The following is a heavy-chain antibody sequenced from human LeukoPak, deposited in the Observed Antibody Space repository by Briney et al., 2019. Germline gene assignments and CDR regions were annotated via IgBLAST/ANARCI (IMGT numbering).Heavy chain of an antibody. CDR2: IYYSGST. CDR3: ARVSHGPWFYYYMDV. CDR1: GGSISSSSYY. D-gene: IGHD3-9*01. V-gene: IGHV4-39*01. Sequence: SQTLSLTCTVSGGSISSSSYYWGWIRQPPGKGLEWIGSIYYSGSTYYNPSLKSRVTISVDTSKNQFSLKLSSVTAADTAVYYCARVSHGPWFYYYMDVWGKGTTVTVSS. J-gene: IGHJ6*03.